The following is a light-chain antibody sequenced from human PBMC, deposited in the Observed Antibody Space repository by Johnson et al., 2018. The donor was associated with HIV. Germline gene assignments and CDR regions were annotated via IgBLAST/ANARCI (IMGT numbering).Light chain of an antibody. V-gene: IGLV1-51*01. CDR2: DNN. Sequence: QSVLTQPPSVSAAPGQKVTISCSGSSSNIGNNYVSWYQQLPGTAPKLLIYDNNKRPSGIPDRFSGSKSGTSATLGITGLQTGEEADYYCGTWDSSLSGVFVTGTKVTVL. CDR3: GTWDSSLSGV. J-gene: IGLJ1*01. CDR1: SSNIGNNY.